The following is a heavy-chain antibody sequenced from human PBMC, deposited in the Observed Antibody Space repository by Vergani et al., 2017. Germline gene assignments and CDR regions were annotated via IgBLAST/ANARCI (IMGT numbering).Heavy chain of an antibody. V-gene: IGHV3-7*01. D-gene: IGHD3/OR15-3a*01. CDR3: ARVDWDPYWYFDL. Sequence: EVQLVESGGGLVQPGRSLRLSCAASGFTFSSYWMSWVRQAPGKGLEWVANIKQDGSEKYYVDSVKGRFTISRDNAKNSLYLQMNSLRAEDTAVYYCARVDWDPYWYFDLWGRGTLVTVSS. CDR2: IKQDGSEK. CDR1: GFTFSSYW. J-gene: IGHJ2*01.